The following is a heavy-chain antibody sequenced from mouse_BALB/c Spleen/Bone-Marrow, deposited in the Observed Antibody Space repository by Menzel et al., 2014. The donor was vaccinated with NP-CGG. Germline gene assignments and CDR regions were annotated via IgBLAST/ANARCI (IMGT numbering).Heavy chain of an antibody. J-gene: IGHJ2*01. Sequence: EVQLQESGPELVKPGASVKISCKASGYSFTGYFMNWVKQSHGKSLEWIGRINPYNGDTFNNQKFKGKATLTVDKSSSTAHMELLSLTSEDSAVYYCGVLYYYGSSDFDYWGQGTTLTVSS. CDR3: GVLYYYGSSDFDY. D-gene: IGHD1-1*01. CDR1: GYSFTGYF. V-gene: IGHV1-37*01. CDR2: INPYNGDT.